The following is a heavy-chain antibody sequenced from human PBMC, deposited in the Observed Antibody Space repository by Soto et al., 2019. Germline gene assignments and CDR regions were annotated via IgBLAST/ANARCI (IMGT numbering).Heavy chain of an antibody. CDR3: ARDVIVGSHSEISGLFDP. Sequence: ASVKVSCKASGYTFTSYGISWVRQAPGQGLEWMGWISAYYGNTNYAQKLQGRVTMTTDTSTSTAYMELRSLRSDDTAVYYCARDVIVGSHSEISGLFDPWGQGTQVTVSS. V-gene: IGHV1-18*01. CDR2: ISAYYGNT. D-gene: IGHD1-26*01. J-gene: IGHJ5*02. CDR1: GYTFTSYG.